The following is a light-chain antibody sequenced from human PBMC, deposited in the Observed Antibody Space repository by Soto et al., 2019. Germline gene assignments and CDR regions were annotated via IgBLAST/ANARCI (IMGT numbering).Light chain of an antibody. J-gene: IGKJ1*01. V-gene: IGKV3-20*01. CDR1: QSVADSY. Sequence: EVVLTQSPGTLSLSPGERATLSCRASQSVADSYLAWYQQKPGRAPRLLFYGATRRATGIPYRFSGSGSGTDFTLTISTLEPDDFAVYYCHHFGNSPETFGQGTKVE. CDR3: HHFGNSPET. CDR2: GAT.